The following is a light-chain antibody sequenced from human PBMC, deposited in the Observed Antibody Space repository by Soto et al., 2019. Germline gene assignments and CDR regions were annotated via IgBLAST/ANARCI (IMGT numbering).Light chain of an antibody. CDR1: SSNIGSHS. CDR3: AVWDDILNGYV. V-gene: IGLV1-44*01. Sequence: QSALTQPPSASGTPGQRVTISCSGSSSNIGSHSVNWFQQLPGTAPRLLIFGINQRPSGVPDRFSASKSDPSASLAISGLQSEDEADYYCAVWDDILNGYVFGTGTKVTVL. J-gene: IGLJ1*01. CDR2: GIN.